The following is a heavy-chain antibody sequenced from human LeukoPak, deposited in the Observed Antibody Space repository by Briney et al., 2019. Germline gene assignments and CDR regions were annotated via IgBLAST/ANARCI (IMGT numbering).Heavy chain of an antibody. CDR3: AREQLNPWYFDL. V-gene: IGHV1-69*05. CDR1: GGTFSSYA. J-gene: IGHJ2*01. Sequence: SVKVSCKTSGGTFSSYAISWVRQAPGQGLEWMGGIIPIFDTANYAQKFQGRVTITTDTSASTAYMELRSLRPDDTAVYYCAREQLNPWYFDLWGRGTLVTVSS. D-gene: IGHD6-13*01. CDR2: IIPIFDTA.